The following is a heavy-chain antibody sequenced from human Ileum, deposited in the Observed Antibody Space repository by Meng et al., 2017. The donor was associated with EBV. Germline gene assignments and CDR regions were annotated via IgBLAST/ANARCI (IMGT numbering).Heavy chain of an antibody. Sequence: QVQLQESGPGLVKPSVTLSLPCTVSGGSVSSAHSFWTWIRQPPGKGLEWIGYMSYSGSTNYSPPLESRVTISVDTSKNQFSLKLSSVTAADTAAYYCAGDPHSGSPHWGQGTLVTVSS. D-gene: IGHD1-26*01. CDR3: AGDPHSGSPH. J-gene: IGHJ4*02. CDR2: MSYSGST. CDR1: GGSVSSAHSF. V-gene: IGHV4-61*01.